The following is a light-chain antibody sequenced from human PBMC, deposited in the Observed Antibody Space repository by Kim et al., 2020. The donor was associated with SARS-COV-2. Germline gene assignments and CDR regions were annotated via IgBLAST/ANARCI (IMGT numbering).Light chain of an antibody. J-gene: IGLJ2*01. CDR2: QDS. CDR3: QAWDSSTVV. Sequence: MSPRQTASITCSGDKLGDKYACWYQQKPGQSPVLVIYQDSKRPSGIPERFSGSNSGNTATLTISGTQAMDEADYYCQAWDSSTVVFGGGTQLTVL. CDR1: KLGDKY. V-gene: IGLV3-1*01.